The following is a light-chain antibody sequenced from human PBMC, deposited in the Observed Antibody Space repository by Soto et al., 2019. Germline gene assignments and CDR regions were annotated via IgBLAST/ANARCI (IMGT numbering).Light chain of an antibody. CDR1: QSISNY. V-gene: IGKV1-39*01. CDR2: AAS. Sequence: DLQMTQSPSSLSASVGDRVTITCRASQSISNYLNWYQQKPGKAPNLLIYAASSLQSGVPSRFSGSGSGTDFTLTISSLQPEDFATYYCQQSYSTPRTFGGGTKVEIK. CDR3: QQSYSTPRT. J-gene: IGKJ4*01.